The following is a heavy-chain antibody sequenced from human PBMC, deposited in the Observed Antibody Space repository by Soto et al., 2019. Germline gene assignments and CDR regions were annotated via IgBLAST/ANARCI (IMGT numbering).Heavy chain of an antibody. CDR3: ARVPCIVTTCSPLNWFDP. D-gene: IGHD2-2*01. J-gene: IGHJ5*02. V-gene: IGHV1-2*02. CDR1: GYTFTAYY. CDR2: INPSSGDT. Sequence: QVQMVQSGAEVKKPGASVKVSCKDSGYTFTAYYIHWMRQAPGQGLEWMGWINPSSGDTAYAQKFQSRVTMTRDTSISTAYMDLSSLTSDDTAFYCCARVPCIVTTCSPLNWFDPWGQGTLVTVSS.